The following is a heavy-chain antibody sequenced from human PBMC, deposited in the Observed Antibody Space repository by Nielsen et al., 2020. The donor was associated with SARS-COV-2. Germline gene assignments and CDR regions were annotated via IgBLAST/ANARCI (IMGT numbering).Heavy chain of an antibody. CDR1: GGSISSSSYY. V-gene: IGHV4-30-4*01. D-gene: IGHD3-10*01. Sequence: SETLSLTCTVSGGSISSSSYYWSWIRQPPGKGLEWIGYIYYSGSTYYNPSLKSRVTISVDTSKNQFSLKLSSVTAADTAVYYCARDRGITMVRGYYYGMDVWGQGTTVTVSS. J-gene: IGHJ6*02. CDR2: IYYSGST. CDR3: ARDRGITMVRGYYYGMDV.